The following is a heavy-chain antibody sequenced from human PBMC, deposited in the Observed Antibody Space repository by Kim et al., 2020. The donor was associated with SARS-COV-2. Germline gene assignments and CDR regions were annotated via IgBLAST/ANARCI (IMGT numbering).Heavy chain of an antibody. D-gene: IGHD2-15*01. CDR3: ARDCSGGSCYEVDY. Sequence: ADSVKGRFTISRDNAKNSLYLQMNSLRAEDTAVYYCARDCSGGSCYEVDYWGQGTLVTVSS. J-gene: IGHJ4*02. V-gene: IGHV3-21*01.